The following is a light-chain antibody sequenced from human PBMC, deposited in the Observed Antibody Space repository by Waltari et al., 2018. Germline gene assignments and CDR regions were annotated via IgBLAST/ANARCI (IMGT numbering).Light chain of an antibody. Sequence: DIVMTQSPDSLAVSLGERATINCKSSQSVLYSPNHKNYLAWYHQKPGQPPKLLIYWASTRESGVPDRFSGSGSGTDFTLTISSLQAEDVALYYCQQYYSTPLTFGGGTKVEIK. CDR1: QSVLYSPNHKNY. V-gene: IGKV4-1*01. CDR3: QQYYSTPLT. J-gene: IGKJ4*01. CDR2: WAS.